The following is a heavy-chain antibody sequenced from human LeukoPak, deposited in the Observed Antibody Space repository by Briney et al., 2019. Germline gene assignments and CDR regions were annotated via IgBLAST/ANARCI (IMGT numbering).Heavy chain of an antibody. J-gene: IGHJ6*02. CDR1: GLTFSSYA. Sequence: GGSLRLSCAASGLTFSSYAMTWVRQAPGQGLEWVSTISGSGDNTHYADSVEGRLTIPRDNSKNTLYLQMNSLRVEDTAVYYCGGAKFYYYGMDVWGQGTTVTVSS. D-gene: IGHD1-26*01. V-gene: IGHV3-23*01. CDR2: ISGSGDNT. CDR3: GGAKFYYYGMDV.